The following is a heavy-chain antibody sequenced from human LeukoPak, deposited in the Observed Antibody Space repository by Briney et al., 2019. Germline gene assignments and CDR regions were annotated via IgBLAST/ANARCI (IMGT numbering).Heavy chain of an antibody. CDR2: MNPKSGSA. J-gene: IGHJ5*02. Sequence: GASVKVSCKASGFTFTNYDINWMRQATGQGLEWMGWMNPKSGSAGYAQKFQGRVTMTRNTSISTAHMELSSLRSEDTAIYYCARNLDLSGYYMWFDPWGQGTLVTVSS. CDR1: GFTFTNYD. CDR3: ARNLDLSGYYMWFDP. V-gene: IGHV1-8*01. D-gene: IGHD3-3*01.